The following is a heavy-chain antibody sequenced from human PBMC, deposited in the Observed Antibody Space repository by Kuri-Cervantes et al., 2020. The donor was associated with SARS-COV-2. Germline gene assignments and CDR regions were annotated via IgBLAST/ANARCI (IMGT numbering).Heavy chain of an antibody. CDR3: ARVQSATGTQFFFDY. Sequence: SVKVSCKASGGGFSTSAINWVRQAPGQGLEWMGNIIPLFVTPNYAQKFQGRVTITADELTSTVYMEFSSLRFQDTAVYYCARVQSATGTQFFFDYWGQGTLVTVSS. V-gene: IGHV1-69*13. J-gene: IGHJ4*02. D-gene: IGHD1-1*01. CDR1: GGGFSTSA. CDR2: IIPLFVTP.